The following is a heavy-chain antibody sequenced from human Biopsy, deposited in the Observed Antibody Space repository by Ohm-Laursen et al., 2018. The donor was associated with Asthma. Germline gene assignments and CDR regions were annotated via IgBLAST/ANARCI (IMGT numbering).Heavy chain of an antibody. D-gene: IGHD2-21*02. V-gene: IGHV3-30*04. CDR2: ISYDGRNT. Sequence: RSLRLSCAASGFTFDNYTMHWVRQAPGKGLEWVTIISYDGRNTYYADSVEGRFTISRDNSKNTLFLQLSSLRPEDTAVYYCARGGLHYYECYGMDVWGQGTTVTVSS. CDR3: ARGGLHYYECYGMDV. J-gene: IGHJ6*02. CDR1: GFTFDNYT.